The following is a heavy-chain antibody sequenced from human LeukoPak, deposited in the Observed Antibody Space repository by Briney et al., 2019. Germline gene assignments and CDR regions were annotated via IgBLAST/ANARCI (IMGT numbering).Heavy chain of an antibody. V-gene: IGHV1-69*13. J-gene: IGHJ6*02. D-gene: IGHD5-18*01. CDR3: ATYSYGLIYGMDV. CDR2: IIPIFGTA. Sequence: HVASVKVSCKASGGTFSSYAISWVRQAPGQGLEWMGGIIPIFGTANYAQKFQGRVTITADESTSTAYMELSSLRSEDTAVYYCATYSYGLIYGMDVWGQRTTVTVSS. CDR1: GGTFSSYA.